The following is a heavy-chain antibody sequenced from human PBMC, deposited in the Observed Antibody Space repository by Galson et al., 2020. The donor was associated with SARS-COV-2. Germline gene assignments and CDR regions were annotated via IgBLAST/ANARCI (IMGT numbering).Heavy chain of an antibody. Sequence: SETLSLTCAVYGGSFSGYYWSWIRQPPGKGLEWIGEINHSGSTNYNPSLKSRVTISVDTSKNQFSMKLSSVTAADTAVYYCARGLGSFSYVRYYFDYWGQGTLVTVSS. V-gene: IGHV4-34*01. CDR3: ARGLGSFSYVRYYFDY. J-gene: IGHJ4*02. D-gene: IGHD5-18*01. CDR1: GGSFSGYY. CDR2: INHSGST.